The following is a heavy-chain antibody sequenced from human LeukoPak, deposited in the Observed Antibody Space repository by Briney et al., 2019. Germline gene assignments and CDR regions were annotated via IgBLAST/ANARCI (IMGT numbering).Heavy chain of an antibody. V-gene: IGHV1-24*01. J-gene: IGHJ4*02. Sequence: ASVKVSCRVSGYTLTALSIHWVRQAPGKGLEWMGGFDPDTVETIYAQKFQGRVTMTEDTSTDTAYMDLSSLRSEDTAVYYCARGAPVDPFDYWGQGTLVTVST. D-gene: IGHD6-19*01. CDR3: ARGAPVDPFDY. CDR1: GYTLTALS. CDR2: FDPDTVET.